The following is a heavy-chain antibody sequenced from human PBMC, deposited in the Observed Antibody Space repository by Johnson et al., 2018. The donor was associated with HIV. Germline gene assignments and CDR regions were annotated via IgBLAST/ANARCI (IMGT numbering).Heavy chain of an antibody. Sequence: QVPLVEPGGGVVQPGRSLRLSCAASRFTLSSYGMHWVRQAPGKGREWVAVIWYDGSNKYYADSVKGRVTVSRDNYKNTLYLQMNSLRPEDTAVYYCVRGGQWGATDAFDVWGQGTMVTVSS. D-gene: IGHD6-19*01. CDR3: VRGGQWGATDAFDV. CDR2: IWYDGSNK. J-gene: IGHJ3*01. V-gene: IGHV3-33*01. CDR1: RFTLSSYG.